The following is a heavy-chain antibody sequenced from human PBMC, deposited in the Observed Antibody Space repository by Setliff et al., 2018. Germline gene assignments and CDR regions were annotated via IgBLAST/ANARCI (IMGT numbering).Heavy chain of an antibody. D-gene: IGHD2-21*01. CDR3: AKEHVVISFVNNVHHHYGMDV. Sequence: KPSETLSLTCTVSGASLRSGSNYWGWFRQPAGRGLEWIGRIYTDGTTNYNPSLKSRVSISADTSMNHLSLRMTSVSAADTAVYYCAKEHVVISFVNNVHHHYGMDVWGQGTTVTVSS. J-gene: IGHJ6*02. CDR1: GASLRSGSNY. V-gene: IGHV4-61*02. CDR2: IYTDGTT.